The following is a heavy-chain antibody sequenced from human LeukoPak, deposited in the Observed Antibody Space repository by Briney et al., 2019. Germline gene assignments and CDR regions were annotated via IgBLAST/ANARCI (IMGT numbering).Heavy chain of an antibody. CDR2: IYYSGST. J-gene: IGHJ4*02. Sequence: SETLSLTCTVSGSSINSYYWSWIRQPPGKGLEWIGYIYYSGSTNYNPSLKSRVTISVDTSKNQFSLKLSSVTAAGTAVYYCARANSGYYLGGFDYWGQGTLVTVSS. CDR3: ARANSGYYLGGFDY. CDR1: GSSINSYY. D-gene: IGHD5-12*01. V-gene: IGHV4-59*01.